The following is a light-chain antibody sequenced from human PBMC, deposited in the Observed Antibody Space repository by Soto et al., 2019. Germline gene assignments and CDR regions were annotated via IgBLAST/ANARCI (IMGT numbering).Light chain of an antibody. CDR1: QSVSSSY. CDR2: GAS. CDR3: QQYGSSPTWT. J-gene: IGKJ1*01. Sequence: EIVLTQSPCTLSLSPGERATLSCRASQSVSSSYLGWYQQKPGQAPRLLIYGASSRATGIPDRFSGSGSGTDFTLTISRLEPEDFAVYYCQQYGSSPTWTFGQGTKVDIK. V-gene: IGKV3-20*01.